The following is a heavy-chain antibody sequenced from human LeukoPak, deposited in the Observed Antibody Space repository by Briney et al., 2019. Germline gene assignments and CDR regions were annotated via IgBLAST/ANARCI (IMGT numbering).Heavy chain of an antibody. CDR1: GYTFSSSD. Sequence: ASVEVSCKASGYTFSSSDINWVRQATGQGLEWMGWMNPNSGNTGYVQKFQGRVTMTRNTSISTAYMELSSLRSEDTAVYYCARGVTYCCSTSCYTLDYWGQGTLVTVSS. D-gene: IGHD2-2*02. CDR2: MNPNSGNT. J-gene: IGHJ4*02. V-gene: IGHV1-8*01. CDR3: ARGVTYCCSTSCYTLDY.